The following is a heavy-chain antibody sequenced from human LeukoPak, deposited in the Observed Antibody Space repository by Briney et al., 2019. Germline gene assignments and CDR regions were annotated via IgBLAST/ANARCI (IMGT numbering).Heavy chain of an antibody. Sequence: ASVKVSCKASGYTFTTYGINWVRQAPGQGLEWMGWISTYDGSTHYAQKLRGRVTMIRDTSTSTVYMDLRSLRSDDTAVYYCARDQPRRGPGNHDYWGQGTLVTVSS. CDR2: ISTYDGST. CDR3: ARDQPRRGPGNHDY. J-gene: IGHJ4*02. D-gene: IGHD1-26*01. V-gene: IGHV1-18*01. CDR1: GYTFTTYG.